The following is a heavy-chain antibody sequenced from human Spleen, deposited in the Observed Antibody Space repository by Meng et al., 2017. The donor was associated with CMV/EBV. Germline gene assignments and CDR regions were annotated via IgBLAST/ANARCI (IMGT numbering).Heavy chain of an antibody. V-gene: IGHV1-8*01. Sequence: SGYTLSNYDINWVPQANGQGLEWMGWMNPNSGNSGFARKFQGRVTLTRTTSINTAYMELSSLRSEDTAVYYCARGPLRAPRPYFFDSWGQGSLVTVSS. CDR2: MNPNSGNS. CDR3: ARGPLRAPRPYFFDS. CDR1: GYTLSNYD. J-gene: IGHJ4*02. D-gene: IGHD2/OR15-2a*01.